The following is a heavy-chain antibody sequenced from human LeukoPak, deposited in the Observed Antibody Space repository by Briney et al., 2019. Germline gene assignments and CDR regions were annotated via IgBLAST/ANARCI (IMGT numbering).Heavy chain of an antibody. CDR2: IFHSGTT. CDR3: ARLRLSGGSFSVGWFDP. CDR1: DEVITSNNW. J-gene: IGHJ5*02. Sequence: PSETLSLTCTVSDEVITSNNWWSWVRQSPGKGLGWIGEIFHSGTTRYKASLESRVTMLLDKSKNQFSLRLNSVTAADTAVYFCARLRLSGGSFSVGWFDPWGQGIQVTVSS. D-gene: IGHD1-26*01. V-gene: IGHV4-4*02.